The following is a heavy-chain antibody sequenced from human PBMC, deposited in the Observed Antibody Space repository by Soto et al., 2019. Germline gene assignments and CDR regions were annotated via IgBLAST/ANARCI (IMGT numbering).Heavy chain of an antibody. D-gene: IGHD4-17*01. J-gene: IGHJ4*02. Sequence: QVQLQESGPGLVTPSQTLSLTCTVSGGSISSGGYYWSWIRQHPGKGLEWIGYIYYSGSTYYNPSLKSRVTISVDTSKNKCSRKRSSVTAADTAVYYCARGMDYCGNSGGFASWGQGTLGTVSS. CDR1: GGSISSGGYY. CDR3: ARGMDYCGNSGGFAS. V-gene: IGHV4-31*03. CDR2: IYYSGST.